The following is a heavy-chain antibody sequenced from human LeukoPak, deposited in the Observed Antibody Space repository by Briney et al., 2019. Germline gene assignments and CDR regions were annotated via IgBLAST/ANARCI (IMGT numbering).Heavy chain of an antibody. V-gene: IGHV5-10-1*01. J-gene: IGHJ6*04. CDR3: ARHLPYYYYGMDV. CDR1: GYRFTSYW. Sequence: PGESLRTSCKGSGYRFTSYWISGVRQMPGKGLEGMGRIDPSDSYTNYSPSFQGHVTISADKSISTAYLQWSSLKASNTAMYYCARHLPYYYYGMDVSGKGTTVTVSS. CDR2: IDPSDSYT.